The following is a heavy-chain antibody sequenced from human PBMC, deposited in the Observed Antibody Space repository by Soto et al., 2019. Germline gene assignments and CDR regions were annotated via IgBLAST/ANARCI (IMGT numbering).Heavy chain of an antibody. V-gene: IGHV4-39*01. D-gene: IGHD4-17*01. CDR2: IYYSGST. J-gene: IGHJ4*02. CDR1: GGSISSSSYY. CDR3: ARLGTDYGGNSFPAPFDY. Sequence: SETLSLTCTVSGGSISSSSYYWGWIRQPPGKGLEWIGSIYYSGSTYYNPSLKSRVTISVDTSKNQFSLKLSSVTAADTAVYYCARLGTDYGGNSFPAPFDYWGQGTLVTVSS.